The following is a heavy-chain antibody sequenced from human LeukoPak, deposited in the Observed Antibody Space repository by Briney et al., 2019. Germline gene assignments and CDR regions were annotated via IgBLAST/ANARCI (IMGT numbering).Heavy chain of an antibody. CDR3: ARDYAYAFDI. CDR1: GFTFSSYS. V-gene: IGHV3-48*01. CDR2: ISSYSDAI. D-gene: IGHD4-17*01. J-gene: IGHJ3*02. Sequence: GGSLRLSCAASGFTFSSYSMNRVRQAPGKGLEWISYISSYSDAISYADSVKGRFTISRDNAQNSLYLQMNSLRAEDTALYYCARDYAYAFDIWGQGTMVTVSS.